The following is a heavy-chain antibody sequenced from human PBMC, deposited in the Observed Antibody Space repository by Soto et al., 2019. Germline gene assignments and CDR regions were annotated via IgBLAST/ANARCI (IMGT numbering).Heavy chain of an antibody. CDR3: ARVLGYYDSSGYPWFDP. D-gene: IGHD3-22*01. CDR2: IIPIFGTA. J-gene: IGHJ5*02. V-gene: IGHV1-69*13. CDR1: GGTFSSYA. Sequence: SVKVSCKASGGTFSSYAISWVRQAPGQGLEWMGGIIPIFGTANYAQKFQGRVTITADESTSTAYMELSSLRSQDTAVYYCARVLGYYDSSGYPWFDPWGQGTLVTVSS.